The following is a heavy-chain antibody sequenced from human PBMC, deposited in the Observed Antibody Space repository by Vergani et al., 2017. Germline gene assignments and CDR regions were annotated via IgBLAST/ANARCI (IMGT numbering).Heavy chain of an antibody. CDR2: IGFSSTYI. CDR3: AGRREVRYAHYFDH. CDR1: GFSFNLYS. V-gene: IGHV3-21*01. Sequence: EVQLVESGGGLVKPGGSLTLSCAASGFSFNLYSMNWVRQAPGKGLEWVSSIGFSSTYIFYEDSVRGRFTISRQNARNSLYLRMSNLRAEDTAVYYSAGRREVRYAHYFDHWGQGNLVTVSS. J-gene: IGHJ4*02. D-gene: IGHD2-2*01.